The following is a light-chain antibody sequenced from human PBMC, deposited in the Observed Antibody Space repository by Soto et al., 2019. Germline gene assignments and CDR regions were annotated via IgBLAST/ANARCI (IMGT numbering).Light chain of an antibody. Sequence: PGERATLSCRASQTVSSYLLWYQQKRGQAPRLLIYDASNRATGIPARFSGSGSGTDFTLTISSLEPGDFAIYYCQQRNDWQVTFGQGTRREIK. CDR1: QTVSSY. J-gene: IGKJ5*01. V-gene: IGKV3-11*01. CDR3: QQRNDWQVT. CDR2: DAS.